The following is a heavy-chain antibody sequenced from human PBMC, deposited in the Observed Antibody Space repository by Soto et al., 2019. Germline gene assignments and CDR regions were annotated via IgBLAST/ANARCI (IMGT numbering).Heavy chain of an antibody. CDR2: IYYSGST. CDR1: GGSISSGGYY. D-gene: IGHD3-16*01. CDR3: GRASEVGGTDVFDI. J-gene: IGHJ3*02. Sequence: SETLSLTCTVSGGSISSGGYYWSWIRQHPGKGLEWIGYIYYSGSTYYNPSLKSRVTISVDTSKNQFSLKLSSVTAADKAGYYGGRASEVGGTDVFDIWGQGKMVTVSS. V-gene: IGHV4-31*03.